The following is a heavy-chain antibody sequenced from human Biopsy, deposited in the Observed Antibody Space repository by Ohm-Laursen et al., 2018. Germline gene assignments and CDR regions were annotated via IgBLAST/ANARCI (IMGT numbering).Heavy chain of an antibody. CDR3: GRSYGIMAAPVHL. J-gene: IGHJ4*01. V-gene: IGHV3-11*01. CDR2: ISSGGNTI. Sequence: GSLRLSCAASGFTFSNYQMSWIRQTPGKGLEWVSHISSGGNTIFHADSVKGRFTISRDDAKGSLYLQMTNLRAEDTAVYYCGRSYGIMAAPVHLWGQGALVTVSS. CDR1: GFTFSNYQ. D-gene: IGHD3-16*01.